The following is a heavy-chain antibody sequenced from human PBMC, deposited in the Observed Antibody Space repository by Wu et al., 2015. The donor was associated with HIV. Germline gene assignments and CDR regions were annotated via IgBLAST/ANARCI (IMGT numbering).Heavy chain of an antibody. Sequence: QVQLVQSGAEVKKPGASVKVSCKASGYTFTSYYMHWVRQAPGQGLEWMGIINPSGGSTSYAQKFQGRVTMTRDTSTSTVYMELSSLRSEDTAVYYCAGAMGYCSGGSCNGENWFDPGAREPWSPSPQ. CDR1: GYTFTSYY. J-gene: IGHJ5*02. CDR3: AGAMGYCSGGSCNGENWFDP. CDR2: INPSGGST. V-gene: IGHV1-46*01. D-gene: IGHD2-15*01.